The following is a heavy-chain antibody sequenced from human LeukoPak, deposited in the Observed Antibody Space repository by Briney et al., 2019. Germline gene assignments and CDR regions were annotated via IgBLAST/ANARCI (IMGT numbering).Heavy chain of an antibody. Sequence: SETLSLTCTVSGGSIISHYWNWIRQPAGKGLEWIGRVYASGSTTYNPSLKNRVTMSVDTSKNQFSLRLTSVTAADTAVYYCAKDTSSSYSPPGAFDLWGQGTMVTVSS. CDR1: GGSIISHY. CDR2: VYASGST. J-gene: IGHJ3*01. CDR3: AKDTSSSYSPPGAFDL. D-gene: IGHD6-6*01. V-gene: IGHV4-4*07.